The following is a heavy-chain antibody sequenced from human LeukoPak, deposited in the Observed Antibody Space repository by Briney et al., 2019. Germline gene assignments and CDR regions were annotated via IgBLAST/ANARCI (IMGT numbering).Heavy chain of an antibody. CDR1: GGSISSYY. V-gene: IGHV4-4*07. CDR3: VRSDSSSSHTAFDI. Sequence: SETLSLTCTVSGGSISSYYWSWIRQPAGKGLEWIGRIYSSGSTNHNPSLESRVTMSVDTSKIHFSLKLSSVTAADTAVYYCVRSDSSSSHTAFDIWGQGTMVTVSS. D-gene: IGHD6-13*01. CDR2: IYSSGST. J-gene: IGHJ3*02.